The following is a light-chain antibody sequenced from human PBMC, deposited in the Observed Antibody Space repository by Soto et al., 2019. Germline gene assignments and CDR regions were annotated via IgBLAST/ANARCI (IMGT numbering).Light chain of an antibody. CDR1: QSVSSY. Sequence: EIVLTQSPATLSLSAGERATLSCRASQSVSSYLAWYQQKPGQAPRLLIYDASNRATGIPARFSGSGSGTDFTLTISNLEPEDFAVYFCQQRINWPLTFGGGTKVEIK. CDR2: DAS. J-gene: IGKJ4*01. V-gene: IGKV3-11*01. CDR3: QQRINWPLT.